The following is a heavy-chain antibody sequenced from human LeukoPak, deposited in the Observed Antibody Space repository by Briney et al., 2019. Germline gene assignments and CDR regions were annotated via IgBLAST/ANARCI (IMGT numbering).Heavy chain of an antibody. CDR3: ARVRLRNGYNWFDP. J-gene: IGHJ5*02. CDR2: MSPDSGDT. Sequence: GASVKVSCKASGYTFTDYYINWVRQAPGQGLEWMGWMSPDSGDTGYAHKFQGRVTITRNTSITTAYVELRSLTFEDTAVYYCARVRLRNGYNWFDPWGQGTLVTVSS. CDR1: GYTFTDYY. D-gene: IGHD3-3*01. V-gene: IGHV1-8*03.